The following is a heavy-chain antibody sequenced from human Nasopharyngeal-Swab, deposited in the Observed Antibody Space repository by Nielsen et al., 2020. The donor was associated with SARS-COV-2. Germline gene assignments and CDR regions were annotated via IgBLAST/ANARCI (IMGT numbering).Heavy chain of an antibody. D-gene: IGHD3-3*01. CDR3: ARDGLDYDFWSAYFMDV. J-gene: IGHJ6*02. CDR2: ISSSSYI. Sequence: WIRQPPGKGLEWVSSISSSSYIYYADSVKGRLTISRDNAKNSLYLQMNSLRAEDTAVYYCARDGLDYDFWSAYFMDVWGQGTTVTVSS. V-gene: IGHV3-69-1*01.